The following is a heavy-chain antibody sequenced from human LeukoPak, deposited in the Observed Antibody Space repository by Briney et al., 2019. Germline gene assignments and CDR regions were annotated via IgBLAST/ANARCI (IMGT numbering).Heavy chain of an antibody. CDR2: ISYGGST. Sequence: NPWETLSLTCTVSGASTSSYYWIWIRQPPGKGLEWIGYISYGGSTNYNPSLKSRVTISVDTSKNQFSLKLSSVTAADTAVYYCARSYWWSFDNWGQGTLVTVSS. CDR1: GASTSSYY. V-gene: IGHV4-59*01. CDR3: ARSYWWSFDN. D-gene: IGHD2-8*02. J-gene: IGHJ4*02.